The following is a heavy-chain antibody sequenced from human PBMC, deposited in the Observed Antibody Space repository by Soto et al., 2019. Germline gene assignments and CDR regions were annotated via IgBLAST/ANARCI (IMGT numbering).Heavy chain of an antibody. CDR1: GFTFDDYA. CDR3: AKAPSGWGRGWFDP. CDR2: ISWNSGSI. J-gene: IGHJ5*02. V-gene: IGHV3-9*01. Sequence: GGSLRLSCAASGFTFDDYAMHWVRQAPGKGLEWVSGISWNSGSIGYADSVKGRFTISRDNAKNSLYLQMNSLRAEDTALYYCAKAPSGWGRGWFDPWGQGTLVTVSS. D-gene: IGHD6-19*01.